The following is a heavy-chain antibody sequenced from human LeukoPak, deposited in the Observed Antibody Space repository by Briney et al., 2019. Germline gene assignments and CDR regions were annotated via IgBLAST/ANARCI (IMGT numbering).Heavy chain of an antibody. D-gene: IGHD5-12*01. CDR2: FDPEDGET. Sequence: GASVKVSCKASGYTFTSYYMHWVRQAPGKGLEWMGGFDPEDGETIYAQKFQGRVTMTEDTSTDTAYMELSSLRSEDMAVYYCATDRDYDPSGWYFDLWGRGTLVTVSS. J-gene: IGHJ2*01. CDR3: ATDRDYDPSGWYFDL. CDR1: GYTFTSYY. V-gene: IGHV1-24*01.